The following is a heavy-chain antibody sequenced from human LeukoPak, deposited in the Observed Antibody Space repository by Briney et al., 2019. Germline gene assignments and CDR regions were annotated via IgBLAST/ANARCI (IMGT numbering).Heavy chain of an antibody. CDR3: AKDRAVAGRGDYFDY. CDR1: GFTFSNYA. Sequence: GGSLRLSCAASGFTFSNYAMSWVRQAPGKGLEWVSGISGSGDSTYYADSVKGRLTISRDNSKNTLYLQMNSLRAEDTAVYYCAKDRAVAGRGDYFDYWDQGTLVTVSS. CDR2: ISGSGDST. D-gene: IGHD6-19*01. V-gene: IGHV3-23*01. J-gene: IGHJ4*02.